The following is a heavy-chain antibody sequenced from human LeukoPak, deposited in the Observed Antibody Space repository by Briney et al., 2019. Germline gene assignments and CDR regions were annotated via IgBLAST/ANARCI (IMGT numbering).Heavy chain of an antibody. CDR2: INQDGSEK. Sequence: GGSLRLSCAASGFTFSNYWMSWVRQTPGKGLEWVANINQDGSEKYYVDSVKGRFTISRDNAKNSLYLQMNSLRAEDTAVYYCARDQINSSGNKPPFDYWGRGTLVTVSS. CDR1: GFTFSNYW. CDR3: ARDQINSSGNKPPFDY. V-gene: IGHV3-7*01. D-gene: IGHD1-26*01. J-gene: IGHJ4*02.